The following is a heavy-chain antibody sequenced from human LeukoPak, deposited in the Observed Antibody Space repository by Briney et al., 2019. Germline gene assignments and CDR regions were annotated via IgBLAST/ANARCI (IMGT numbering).Heavy chain of an antibody. CDR2: ISTSSSYI. CDR1: GFTFSSYS. V-gene: IGHV3-21*01. J-gene: IGHJ3*02. CDR3: VRDTFSPDALDI. D-gene: IGHD3-16*01. Sequence: PGGSLRLSCAASGFTFSSYSMNWVRQAPGKGLEWVSSISTSSSYIYSAHSVKGRFTISRDNAKNSLYLQMNSLRAEDTAVYYCVRDTFSPDALDIWGQGTMVTVSS.